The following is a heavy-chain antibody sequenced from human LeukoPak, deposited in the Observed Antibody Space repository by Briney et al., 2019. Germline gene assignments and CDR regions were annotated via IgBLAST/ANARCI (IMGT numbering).Heavy chain of an antibody. CDR2: IYHSGST. CDR1: GYSISSGYY. V-gene: IGHV4-38-2*02. D-gene: IGHD3-10*01. J-gene: IGHJ4*02. Sequence: PSQTLSLTCTVSGYSISSGYYWGWIRPPPGKGLEWIGSIYHSGSTYYNPSLKSRVTISVDTSKNQFSLKLSSVTAADTAVYYCASSPLWFGELNYWGQGTLVTVSS. CDR3: ASSPLWFGELNY.